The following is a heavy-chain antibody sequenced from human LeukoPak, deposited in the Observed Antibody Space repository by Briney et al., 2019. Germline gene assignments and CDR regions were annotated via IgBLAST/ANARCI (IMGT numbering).Heavy chain of an antibody. CDR2: IYYSGST. D-gene: IGHD4-17*01. J-gene: IGHJ6*02. Sequence: SETLSLTCTVSGGSISSSSYYWGWIRQPPGKGLEWIGSIYYSGSTYYNPSLKSRVTISVDTSKNQFSLNLNSVTAADTAVYYCARYGREADYYYYGMDVWGQGTTVTVSS. V-gene: IGHV4-39*07. CDR3: ARYGREADYYYYGMDV. CDR1: GGSISSSSYY.